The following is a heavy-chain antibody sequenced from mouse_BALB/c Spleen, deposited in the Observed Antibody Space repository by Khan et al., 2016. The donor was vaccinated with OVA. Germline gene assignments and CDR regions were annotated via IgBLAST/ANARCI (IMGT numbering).Heavy chain of an antibody. Sequence: EVQGVESGGDLVKPGGSLKLSCAASGFIFSSYSMSWVRQTPDKRLEWVATISSGGDYTYYPDSVKGRFTISRDDAKNTLYLQMSSLKSEDTAMYYCASHLTGSFAYWGQGTLVTVSA. V-gene: IGHV5-6*01. CDR1: GFIFSSYS. CDR3: ASHLTGSFAY. CDR2: ISSGGDYT. D-gene: IGHD4-1*01. J-gene: IGHJ3*01.